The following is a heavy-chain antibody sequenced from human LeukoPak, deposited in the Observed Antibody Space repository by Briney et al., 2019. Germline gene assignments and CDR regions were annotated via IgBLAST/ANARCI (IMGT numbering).Heavy chain of an antibody. D-gene: IGHD6-6*01. CDR3: ARDGLSSSSVVGYFDY. J-gene: IGHJ4*02. CDR2: ITSGGYYI. CDR1: GFTFSSYS. Sequence: PGGSLRLSCAASGFTFSSYSMNWVRQSPGKGLEWVSSITSGGYYIYYADSVKGRFTISRDNAKNSLYLQMNSLRAEDTAVYYCARDGLSSSSVVGYFDYWGQGTLVSVSS. V-gene: IGHV3-21*01.